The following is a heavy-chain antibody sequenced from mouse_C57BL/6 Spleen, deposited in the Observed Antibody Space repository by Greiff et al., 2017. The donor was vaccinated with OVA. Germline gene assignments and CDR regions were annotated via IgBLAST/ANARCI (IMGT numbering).Heavy chain of an antibody. CDR1: GYTFTSYW. J-gene: IGHJ4*01. Sequence: VQLQQSGTVLARPGASVKMSCKTSGYTFTSYWMHWVKQRPGQGLEWIGAIYPGNSDTSYNQKFKGKAKLTAVTSASTAYMELSSLTNEDSAVYYCTRGRLRRDYYAMDYWGQGTSVTVSS. CDR2: IYPGNSDT. CDR3: TRGRLRRDYYAMDY. V-gene: IGHV1-5*01. D-gene: IGHD2-4*01.